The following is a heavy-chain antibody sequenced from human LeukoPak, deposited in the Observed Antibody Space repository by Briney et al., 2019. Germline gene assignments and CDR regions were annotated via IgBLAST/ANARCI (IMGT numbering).Heavy chain of an antibody. J-gene: IGHJ4*02. CDR1: GFTFSSYT. CDR2: LSSTGDST. D-gene: IGHD6-19*01. CDR3: ARAVAGTSPKRFDY. Sequence: GGSLRLSCVASGFTFSSYTMFWVRQAPGKGLGHVSGLSSTGDSTYYAKGVKGRFTISRDNSKNTLYLQMGSLRGEGMAVYFCARAVAGTSPKRFDYWGQGTLVTVSS. V-gene: IGHV3-64*01.